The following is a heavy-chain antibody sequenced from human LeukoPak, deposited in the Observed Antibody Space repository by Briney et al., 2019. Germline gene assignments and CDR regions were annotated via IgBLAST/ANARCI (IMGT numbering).Heavy chain of an antibody. CDR3: ARGDGDYDFWSGYGNHNWFDP. Sequence: PSETLPLTCTVSGGSISSGSYYWSWIRQPAGKGLEWIGRIYTSGSTNYNPSLKSRVTISVDTSKNQFSLKLSSVTAADTAVYYCARGDGDYDFWSGYGNHNWFDPWGQGTLVTVSS. CDR1: GGSISSGSYY. D-gene: IGHD3-3*01. CDR2: IYTSGST. J-gene: IGHJ5*02. V-gene: IGHV4-61*02.